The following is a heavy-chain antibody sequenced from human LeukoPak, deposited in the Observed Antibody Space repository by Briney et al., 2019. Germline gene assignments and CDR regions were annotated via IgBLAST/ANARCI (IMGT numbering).Heavy chain of an antibody. V-gene: IGHV1-46*01. CDR3: ARDDSSGYRRLDP. CDR1: GYTVTTYY. D-gene: IGHD3-22*01. Sequence: ASVKVSCKASGYTVTTYYMHWVRQAPGQGLEWMGIINPSGGSTTYAQKFLGRVTMTRDTSTSTVYMELSSLRSEDTAVYYCARDDSSGYRRLDPWGQGTLVTVSS. CDR2: INPSGGST. J-gene: IGHJ5*02.